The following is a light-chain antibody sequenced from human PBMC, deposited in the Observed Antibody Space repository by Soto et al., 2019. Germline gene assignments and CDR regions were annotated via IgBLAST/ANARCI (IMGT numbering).Light chain of an antibody. Sequence: QSALTQPASVSGSPGQPITISCTGTSSDIGNYNYVSWYQQHPGKAPKLMIYDVSNRPSGVSDRFSGSKSGNTASLTISGLQAEDEAEYYCASYTGSRSLLFGGGTKLTVL. CDR2: DVS. CDR1: SSDIGNYNY. J-gene: IGLJ2*01. V-gene: IGLV2-14*01. CDR3: ASYTGSRSLL.